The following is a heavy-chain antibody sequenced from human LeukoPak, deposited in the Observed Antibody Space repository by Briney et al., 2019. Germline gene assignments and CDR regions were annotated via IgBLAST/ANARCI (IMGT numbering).Heavy chain of an antibody. D-gene: IGHD5-18*01. V-gene: IGHV4-59*01. J-gene: IGHJ6*03. CDR2: IYYSGST. Sequence: PSETLSLTCTVSGGSISSYYWSWIRQPPGKGLEWIGYIYYSGSTNYNPSLKSRVTISVDTSKNQFSLKLSSVTAADTAVYYCARGHSYDLYCYYYMDVWGKGTTVTVSS. CDR3: ARGHSYDLYCYYYMDV. CDR1: GGSISSYY.